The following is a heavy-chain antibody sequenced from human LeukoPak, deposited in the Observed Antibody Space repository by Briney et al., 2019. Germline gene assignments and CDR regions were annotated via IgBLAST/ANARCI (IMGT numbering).Heavy chain of an antibody. J-gene: IGHJ4*02. CDR1: GGTFSSYA. CDR3: AGSRGVVITYFDY. CDR2: IIPIFGTA. Sequence: SVKVSCKASGGTFSSYAISWVRQAPGQGLEWMGGIIPIFGTANYAQKFQGRVTITTDESTCTAYMELSSLRSEDTAVYYCAGSRGVVITYFDYWGQGTLVTVSS. D-gene: IGHD3-22*01. V-gene: IGHV1-69*05.